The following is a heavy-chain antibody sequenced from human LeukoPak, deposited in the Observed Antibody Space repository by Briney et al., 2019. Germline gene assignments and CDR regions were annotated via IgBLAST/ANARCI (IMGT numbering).Heavy chain of an antibody. D-gene: IGHD1-1*01. CDR1: GFTFSGYA. Sequence: GGSLRLSCAASGFTFSGYAMSWVRQAPGAGLEWVSTISGSGGSANYADSVKARFTISRDNSKNTLFLQMNSLRAEDTAVYYCARYRWNQHYFDYWGQGTLVTVSS. CDR2: ISGSGGSA. CDR3: ARYRWNQHYFDY. J-gene: IGHJ4*02. V-gene: IGHV3-23*01.